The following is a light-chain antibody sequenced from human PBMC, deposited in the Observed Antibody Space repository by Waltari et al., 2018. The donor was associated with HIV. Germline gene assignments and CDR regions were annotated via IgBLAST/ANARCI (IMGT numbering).Light chain of an antibody. CDR1: SPNLGNNA. CDR2: SNN. J-gene: IGLJ2*01. CDR3: ETLDDNLNGPV. V-gene: IGLV1-44*01. Sequence: QSVLTQPPSASGTPGQRVTISCSGSSPNLGNNAVSWYQQFPGTAPKPPIYSNNQRPSGVPDRFAGSKSGTSASLAISGLQSEDEANYYCETLDDNLNGPVFGGGTKLTVL.